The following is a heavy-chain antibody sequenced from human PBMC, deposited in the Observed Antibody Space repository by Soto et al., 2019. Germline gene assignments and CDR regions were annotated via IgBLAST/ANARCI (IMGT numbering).Heavy chain of an antibody. V-gene: IGHV3-21*01. D-gene: IGHD2-2*02. CDR2: ISSRSDI. Sequence: PGGSLRLSCVGSGFTFSTYSINWVRQSPGKGLEWVSSISSRSDIYYADSVKGRFTISRDNAKNSVSLQMNSLRAEDTAVYYCAREYTAWPLAYGLDVWGQGTTVTVSS. CDR3: AREYTAWPLAYGLDV. J-gene: IGHJ6*02. CDR1: GFTFSTYS.